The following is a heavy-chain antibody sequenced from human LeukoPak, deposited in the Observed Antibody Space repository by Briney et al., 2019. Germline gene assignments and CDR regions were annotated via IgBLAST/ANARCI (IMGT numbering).Heavy chain of an antibody. D-gene: IGHD1-26*01. J-gene: IGHJ5*02. CDR2: IYYSGST. V-gene: IGHV4-39*07. CDR3: AARATWFDP. CDR1: GGSISSSSYY. Sequence: SETLSLTCTVSGGSISSSSYYWGWIRQPPGKGLEWIGSIYYSGSTYYNPSLKSRVTISVDTSKNQFSLKLSSVTAADTAVYYCAARATWFDPWGQGTLVTVSS.